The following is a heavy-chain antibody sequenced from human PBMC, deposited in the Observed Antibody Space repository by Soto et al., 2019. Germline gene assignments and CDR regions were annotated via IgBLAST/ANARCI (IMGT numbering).Heavy chain of an antibody. CDR1: GFTFSSYS. J-gene: IGHJ3*01. CDR2: ISSSSSTI. D-gene: IGHD4-17*01. Sequence: EVQLVESGGGLVQPGGSLRLSCAASGFTFSSYSMNWVRQAPGKGLEWVSYISSSSSTIYYADSVKGRFTISRDNAKNSLFLQMNSLRDEDTAVYYCARGGLRGLRCAFDFWGQGTMVTVSS. V-gene: IGHV3-48*02. CDR3: ARGGLRGLRCAFDF.